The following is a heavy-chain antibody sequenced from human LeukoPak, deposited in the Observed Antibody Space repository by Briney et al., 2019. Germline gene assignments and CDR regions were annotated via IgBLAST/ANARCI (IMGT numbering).Heavy chain of an antibody. CDR2: ISVSGGST. V-gene: IGHV3-23*01. J-gene: IGHJ4*02. CDR3: ANTRSPYYYDSSGHTPDY. CDR1: GFTFSSYG. D-gene: IGHD3-22*01. Sequence: PGGSLRLSCAASGFTFSSYGMSWVRQAPGKGLEWVSAISVSGGSTYYADSVKGRFTISRDNSNNTLYLQMNSLRAEDTAVYYCANTRSPYYYDSSGHTPDYWGQGTLVTVSS.